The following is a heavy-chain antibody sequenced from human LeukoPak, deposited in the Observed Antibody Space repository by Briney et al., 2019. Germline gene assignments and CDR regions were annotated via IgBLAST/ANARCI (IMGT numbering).Heavy chain of an antibody. V-gene: IGHV3-48*04. CDR2: ITGSGGST. CDR3: ARDANGYSGYDPFDY. J-gene: IGHJ4*02. Sequence: GGSLRLSCAASGFTFSSYWMHWVRHTPGKGLEWVSGITGSGGSTYYADSVKGRFTISRDNAKNSLYLQMNSLRAEDTAVYYCARDANGYSGYDPFDYWGQGTLVTVSS. CDR1: GFTFSSYW. D-gene: IGHD5-12*01.